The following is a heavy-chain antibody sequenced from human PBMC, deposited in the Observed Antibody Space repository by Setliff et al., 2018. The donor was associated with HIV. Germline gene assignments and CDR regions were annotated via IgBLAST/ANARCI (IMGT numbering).Heavy chain of an antibody. CDR1: GGTFSSYA. CDR2: IIPIFGTP. J-gene: IGHJ4*02. V-gene: IGHV1-69*13. CDR3: ARGGVYYYDSSGWSMDY. Sequence: SVKVSCKASGGTFSSYAISWVRQAPGQGLEWMGGIIPIFGTPDYAQKFQGRITITADESTSTAYMELSSLRSEDTAVYYCARGGVYYYDSSGWSMDYWGQGTLVTVSS. D-gene: IGHD3-22*01.